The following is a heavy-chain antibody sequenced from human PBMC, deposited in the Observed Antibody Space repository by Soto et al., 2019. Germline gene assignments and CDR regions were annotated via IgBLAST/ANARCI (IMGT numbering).Heavy chain of an antibody. D-gene: IGHD1-7*01. CDR3: ARVSARYNWNYGFDY. CDR2: IIPILGIA. Sequence: QVQLVQSGAEVKKPGSSVKVSCKASGGTFSSYTISWVRQAPGQGLEWMGRIIPILGIANYAQKFQGRVTITADKSTSTAYMELSSLRSEDTAVYYCARVSARYNWNYGFDYWGQGTLVTVSS. CDR1: GGTFSSYT. J-gene: IGHJ4*02. V-gene: IGHV1-69*02.